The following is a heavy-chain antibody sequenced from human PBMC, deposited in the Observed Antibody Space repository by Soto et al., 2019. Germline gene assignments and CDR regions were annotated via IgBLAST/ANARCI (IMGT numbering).Heavy chain of an antibody. CDR3: ARDCSSSFPYYYYYGMDV. V-gene: IGHV1-2*02. D-gene: IGHD6-6*01. CDR2: INPNSGGT. CDR1: GYTFTGYY. J-gene: IGHJ6*02. Sequence: ASVKVSCKASGYTFTGYYMHWVRQAPGQGLEWMGWINPNSGGTNYAQKFQGRVTITRDTSASTAYMELSSLRSEDTAVYYCARDCSSSFPYYYYYGMDVWGQGTTVTVSS.